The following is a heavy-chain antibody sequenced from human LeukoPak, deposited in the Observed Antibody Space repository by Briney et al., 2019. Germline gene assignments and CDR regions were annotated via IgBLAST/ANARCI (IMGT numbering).Heavy chain of an antibody. CDR1: GGSISSSSYY. J-gene: IGHJ6*03. Sequence: SETLSLTCTVSGGSISSSSYYWGWIRQPPGRGLEWIGSIYYSGSTYYNPSLKSRVTISVDTSKNQFSLKLSSVTAADTAVYYCARGRIVAYYYYYYMDVWGKGTTVTVSS. CDR3: ARGRIVAYYYYYYMDV. D-gene: IGHD2-15*01. V-gene: IGHV4-39*01. CDR2: IYYSGST.